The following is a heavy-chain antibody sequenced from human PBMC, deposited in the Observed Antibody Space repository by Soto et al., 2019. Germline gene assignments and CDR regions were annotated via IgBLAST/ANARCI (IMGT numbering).Heavy chain of an antibody. CDR1: GFSLSTSGVG. Sequence: YGPTLVNPTQTLTLTCTFSGFSLSTSGVGVGWIRQPPGKALEWLALIYWNDDKRYSPSLKSRLTITKDTSKNQVVLTMTNMDPVDTATYYCAHITGYCSGGSCRLDPWGQGTLVTVSS. V-gene: IGHV2-5*01. J-gene: IGHJ5*02. D-gene: IGHD2-15*01. CDR3: AHITGYCSGGSCRLDP. CDR2: IYWNDDK.